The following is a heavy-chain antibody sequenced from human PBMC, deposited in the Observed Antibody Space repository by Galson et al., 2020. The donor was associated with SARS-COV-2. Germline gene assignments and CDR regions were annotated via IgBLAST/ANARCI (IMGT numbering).Heavy chain of an antibody. V-gene: IGHV4-4*02. Sequence: SETLSLTCAVSGVSITSNNWWIWVRQTPGRGLEWIGEIYHGRSPNYNPSLRSRVTISIDTSKHQFSLRRNSVTAADTAVYFCARDPRAYDNALLYYGVDVWGQGTSVTVPS. CDR2: IYHGRSP. D-gene: IGHD3-16*01. CDR1: GVSITSNNW. CDR3: ARDPRAYDNALLYYGVDV. J-gene: IGHJ6*02.